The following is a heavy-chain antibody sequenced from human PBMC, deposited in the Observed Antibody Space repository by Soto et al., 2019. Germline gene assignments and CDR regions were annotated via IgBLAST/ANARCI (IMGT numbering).Heavy chain of an antibody. Sequence: EVQLLESGGGLVQPGGSLRLSCAASGFTFSSYAMSWVRQAPGKGLEWVSAISGSGGSTYYADSVKGRFTISRDNSKNTXYVXMNSLRAEDTAVYCCAKDGGYSYGYSPRYYYGMDVWGQGTTVTVSS. D-gene: IGHD5-18*01. J-gene: IGHJ6*02. V-gene: IGHV3-23*01. CDR3: AKDGGYSYGYSPRYYYGMDV. CDR2: ISGSGGST. CDR1: GFTFSSYA.